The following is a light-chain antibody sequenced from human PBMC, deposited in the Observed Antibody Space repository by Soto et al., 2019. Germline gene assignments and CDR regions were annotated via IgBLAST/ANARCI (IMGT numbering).Light chain of an antibody. CDR3: QQSYSTPYT. CDR1: QSISSY. V-gene: IGKV1-39*01. Sequence: DIQMTQSPSSLSASVGDRVTITCRASQSISSYLNWYQQKPAKAPTLLIYAASSLQSGVPSRFSGSGSGTDFTLTISSLHPEDFATYYGQQSYSTPYTFGQGTKLEIK. CDR2: AAS. J-gene: IGKJ2*01.